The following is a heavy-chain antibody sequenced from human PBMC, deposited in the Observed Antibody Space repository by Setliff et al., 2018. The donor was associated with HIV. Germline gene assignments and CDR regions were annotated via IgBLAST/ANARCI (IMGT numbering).Heavy chain of an antibody. V-gene: IGHV4-38-2*01. CDR2: MCHGGNNN. CDR1: GYSISSDYC. Sequence: SETLSLTCGVSGYSISSDYCWGWIRQPPGKGLEWIGNMCHGGNNNYYNPSLKSRLTMSIDTSKKQFSLKLASVTAADTAVYYCARGGSYDTFDYWGQGTLVTVSS. CDR3: ARGGSYDTFDY. J-gene: IGHJ4*02. D-gene: IGHD3-22*01.